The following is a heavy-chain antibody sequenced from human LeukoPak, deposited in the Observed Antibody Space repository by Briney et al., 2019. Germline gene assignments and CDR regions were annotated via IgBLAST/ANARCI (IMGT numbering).Heavy chain of an antibody. Sequence: SETLSLTCTVSGYSISSGYYWGWIRQPPGKGLEWIGYIYYSGSTNYNPSLKSRVTISVDTSKNQFSLKLSSVTAADTAVYYCARGVAAAYYYMDVWGKGTTVTVSS. D-gene: IGHD6-13*01. CDR1: GYSISSGYY. J-gene: IGHJ6*03. V-gene: IGHV4-61*01. CDR3: ARGVAAAYYYMDV. CDR2: IYYSGST.